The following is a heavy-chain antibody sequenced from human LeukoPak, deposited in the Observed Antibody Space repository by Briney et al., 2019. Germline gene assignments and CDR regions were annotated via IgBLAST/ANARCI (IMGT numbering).Heavy chain of an antibody. CDR1: GGSFSGYY. D-gene: IGHD1-26*01. V-gene: IGHV4-34*01. Sequence: PSETLSLTCAVYGGSFSGYYWSWIRQPPGKGLEWIGEINHSGSTNYNPSLKSRVTISVDTSKSQFSLKLSSVTAADTAVYYCARRDPVGASLIDYWGQGTLVTVSS. CDR3: ARRDPVGASLIDY. J-gene: IGHJ4*02. CDR2: INHSGST.